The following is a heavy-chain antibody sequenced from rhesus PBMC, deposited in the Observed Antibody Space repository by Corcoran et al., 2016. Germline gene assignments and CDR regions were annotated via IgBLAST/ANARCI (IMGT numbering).Heavy chain of an antibody. D-gene: IGHD3-3*01. CDR2: ISIGGGTK. J-gene: IGHJ6*01. V-gene: IGHV3S5*01. CDR3: AKDRPFWGGYNYYGLDS. Sequence: EVQLVESGGGLVQPGGSLRLSCAASGFTFSSYGMSWVRQAPGKGLEWVSYISIGGGTKYYADSVKGRFTISRTNSNNPLSLQMNSLRAEDTAVYYCAKDRPFWGGYNYYGLDSWGQGVVVIVSS. CDR1: GFTFSSYG.